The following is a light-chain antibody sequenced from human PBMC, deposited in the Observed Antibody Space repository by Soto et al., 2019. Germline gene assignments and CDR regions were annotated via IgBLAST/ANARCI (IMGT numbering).Light chain of an antibody. CDR1: SNDVGGFDY. CDR2: DVT. Sequence: QSALTQPASVSGSPGRSITISCTGTSNDVGGFDYVSWYQQHPGKAPKVMIYDVTNRPSGISNRFSGSKSGNTASLTISGLQPEDEADYYCSSYTSSSTLVFGGGTKLTVL. CDR3: SSYTSSSTLV. J-gene: IGLJ2*01. V-gene: IGLV2-14*03.